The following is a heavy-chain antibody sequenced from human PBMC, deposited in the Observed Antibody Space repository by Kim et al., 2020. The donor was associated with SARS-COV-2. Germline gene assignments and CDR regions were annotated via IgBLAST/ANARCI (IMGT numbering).Heavy chain of an antibody. Sequence: GGSLRLSCAASGFTFSSYCMNWVRQVPGKGLEWVAKIDQDGTENYYVDSVKGRSTVSRDNAKNSLYLQMNSLRAEDTAVYFCATSRGNCYNYHLWVWG. CDR3: ATSRGNCYNYHLWV. V-gene: IGHV3-7*01. J-gene: IGHJ6*03. CDR2: IDQDGTEN. D-gene: IGHD5-12*01. CDR1: GFTFSSYC.